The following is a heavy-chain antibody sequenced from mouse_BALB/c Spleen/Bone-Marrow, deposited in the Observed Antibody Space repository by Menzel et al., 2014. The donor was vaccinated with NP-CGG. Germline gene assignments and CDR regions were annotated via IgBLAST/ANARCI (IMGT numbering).Heavy chain of an antibody. D-gene: IGHD1-2*01. J-gene: IGHJ2*01. CDR2: IYPGDGDT. Sequence: QVHVKQSGAELVRPESSVKISCKASGYAFSAYWMNWVKQRPGQGLEWIGQIYPGDGDTNYNGKFKGKATLTADKSSSTAYMQLSSLTSEDSAVYFCTRSTATFDYWGQGTTLTVSS. CDR3: TRSTATFDY. CDR1: GYAFSAYW. V-gene: IGHV1-80*01.